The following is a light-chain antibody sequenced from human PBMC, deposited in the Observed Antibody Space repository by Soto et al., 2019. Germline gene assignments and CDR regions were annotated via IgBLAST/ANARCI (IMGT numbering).Light chain of an antibody. Sequence: QSVLTQPASVSGSPGQSITISCIGTSSDVGGYNFVSWYQQHPDKAPKLMIYEVSNRPSGVSTRFSGSKSGNTASLTISGLQAEDEADYYCFSYRSTGILLFGGGTKLTVL. V-gene: IGLV2-14*01. CDR1: SSDVGGYNF. CDR3: FSYRSTGILL. CDR2: EVS. J-gene: IGLJ2*01.